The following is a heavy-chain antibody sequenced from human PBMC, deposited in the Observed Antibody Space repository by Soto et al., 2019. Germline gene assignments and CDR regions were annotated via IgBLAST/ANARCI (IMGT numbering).Heavy chain of an antibody. J-gene: IGHJ3*01. CDR1: GFNFDDYA. CDR3: ARDIEENELLYDAIDF. D-gene: IGHD1-1*01. V-gene: IGHV3-9*01. CDR2: ISWDSNSI. Sequence: EVRLVESGGGSVQPGRSLKLSCAASGFNFDDYAMHWVRQAPGKGLEWVSGISWDSNSIGYADSVKGRVIISRDNAKNSLDLQMNSLRPEDTALYYSARDIEENELLYDAIDFCGQGTIVTV.